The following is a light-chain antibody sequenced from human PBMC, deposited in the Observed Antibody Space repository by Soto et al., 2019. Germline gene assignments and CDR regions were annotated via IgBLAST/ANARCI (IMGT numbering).Light chain of an antibody. CDR1: QSVSSN. CDR2: GAS. Sequence: MVIKQSPATMSEYQGERATLSCRASQSVSSNLAWYQQKPGQAPRLLIYGASTKATGIPARFSGSGSGTEFTLTISSLQSEDFAVYYCQQYNNLPPWTFGQ. J-gene: IGKJ1*01. V-gene: IGKV3-15*01. CDR3: QQYNNLPPWT.